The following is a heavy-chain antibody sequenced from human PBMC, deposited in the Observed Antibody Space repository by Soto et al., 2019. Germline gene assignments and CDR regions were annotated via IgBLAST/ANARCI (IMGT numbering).Heavy chain of an antibody. D-gene: IGHD3-22*01. CDR1: GFTFNNYG. CDR3: AKDDRD. V-gene: IGHV3-23*01. J-gene: IGHJ4*02. Sequence: EVQLLESGGGLVQPGGSLRLSCASSGFTFNNYGMSWVRQAPGKGLEWVSAISGSGGTTYYADSVRGRFTISRDSAKNTLYLEMNSLRVEDTALYFCAKDDRDWGQGTLVTVSS. CDR2: ISGSGGTT.